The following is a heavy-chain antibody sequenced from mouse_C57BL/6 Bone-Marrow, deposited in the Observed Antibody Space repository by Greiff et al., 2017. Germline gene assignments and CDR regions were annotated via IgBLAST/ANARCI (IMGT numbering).Heavy chain of an antibody. J-gene: IGHJ3*01. D-gene: IGHD1-1*01. CDR2: IWRGGST. Sequence: VQLKQSGPGLVQPSQSLSITCTVSGFSLTSYGVHWVRQSPGKGLEWLGVIWRGGSTDYNAAFMSRLSITKDNSKSQVFFKMNSLQADDTAIYYCAKGGLTTVVEEAWFVYWGQGTLVTVSA. CDR1: GFSLTSYG. V-gene: IGHV2-5*01. CDR3: AKGGLTTVVEEAWFVY.